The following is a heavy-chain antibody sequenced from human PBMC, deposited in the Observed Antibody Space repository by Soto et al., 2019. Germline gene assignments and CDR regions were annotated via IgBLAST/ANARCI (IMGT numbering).Heavy chain of an antibody. V-gene: IGHV4-59*08. CDR2: IYYSGST. CDR3: ARLAPDYYYMDV. CDR1: GGSISSYY. Sequence: PSETLSLTCTVSGGSISSYYWSWIRQPPGKGLEWIGDIYYSGSTNYNPSLKSRVTISVDTSKNQFSLKLSSVTAADTAVYYCARLAPDYYYMDVWGKGTTVTVSS. J-gene: IGHJ6*03.